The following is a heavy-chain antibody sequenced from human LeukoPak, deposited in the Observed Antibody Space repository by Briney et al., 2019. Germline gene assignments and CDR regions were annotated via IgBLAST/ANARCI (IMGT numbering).Heavy chain of an antibody. J-gene: IGHJ4*02. D-gene: IGHD3-10*01. CDR2: VRNDGTNK. CDR3: AKDRGGRGIYNFES. CDR1: GFTFSTYG. V-gene: IGHV3-30*02. Sequence: PGGSLRLSCAASGFTFSTYGMHWVRQALGRCLEWVAFVRNDGTNKYYRNSVKGRFTVSRDNSNNTLFLQMNSLGAEDTAMYYCAKDRGGRGIYNFESWGQGTLVTVSS.